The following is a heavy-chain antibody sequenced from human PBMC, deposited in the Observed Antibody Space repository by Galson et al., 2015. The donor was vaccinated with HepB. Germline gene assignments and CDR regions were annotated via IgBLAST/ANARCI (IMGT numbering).Heavy chain of an antibody. CDR1: GGTFSSYA. Sequence: SCKASGGTFSSYAINWVRQAPGQGLEWMGGIIPLFGTANYAQKFQGRVTISADESTSTAYMELSGLTSEDTAVYYCAREGMAAPTNPVDYWGQGTLVTVSA. J-gene: IGHJ4*02. CDR2: IIPLFGTA. CDR3: AREGMAAPTNPVDY. V-gene: IGHV1-69*01. D-gene: IGHD6-13*01.